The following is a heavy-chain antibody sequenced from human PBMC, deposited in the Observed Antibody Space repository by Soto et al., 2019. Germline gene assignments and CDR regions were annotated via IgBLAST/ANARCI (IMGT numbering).Heavy chain of an antibody. CDR3: ARAPLYPSTNYFDY. CDR2: IYYSGST. Sequence: PSETLSLTCTVSGGSVSSGSYYWSWIRQPPGKGLERIGYIYYSGSTNYNHSLKSRVTISVDTSKNQLSLKLSSVTAADTAVYYCARAPLYPSTNYFDYWGQGTLVTVSS. J-gene: IGHJ4*02. CDR1: GGSVSSGSYY. V-gene: IGHV4-61*01. D-gene: IGHD3-16*01.